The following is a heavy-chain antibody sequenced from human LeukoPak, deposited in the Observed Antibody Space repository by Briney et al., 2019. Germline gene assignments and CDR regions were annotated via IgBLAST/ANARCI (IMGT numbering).Heavy chain of an antibody. J-gene: IGHJ4*02. CDR1: GYTFTSYD. CDR2: MNPNSGNT. D-gene: IGHD6-19*01. V-gene: IGHV1-8*01. Sequence: GASVKVSCKASGYTFTSYDINWVRQATGQGLEWMGWMNPNSGNTGYAQKFQGRVTMTRDTSTSTVYMELSSLRSEDTAVYYCARVYSSGWYGFDYWGQGTLVTVSS. CDR3: ARVYSSGWYGFDY.